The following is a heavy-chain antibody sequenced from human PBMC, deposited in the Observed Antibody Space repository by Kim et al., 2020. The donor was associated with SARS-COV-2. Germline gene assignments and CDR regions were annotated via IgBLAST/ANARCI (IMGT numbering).Heavy chain of an antibody. CDR1: GFTFSDYY. CDR2: ISSSSSYT. Sequence: GGSLRLSCAASGFTFSDYYMSWIRQAPGKGLEWVSYISSSSSYTNYADSVKGRFTISRDNAKNSLYLQMNSLRAEDTAVYYCARERQQLGGYAFDIWGQGTMVTVSS. V-gene: IGHV3-11*05. J-gene: IGHJ3*02. CDR3: ARERQQLGGYAFDI. D-gene: IGHD6-13*01.